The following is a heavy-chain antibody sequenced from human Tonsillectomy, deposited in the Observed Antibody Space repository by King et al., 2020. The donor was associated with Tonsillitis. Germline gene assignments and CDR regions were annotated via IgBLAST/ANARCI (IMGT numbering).Heavy chain of an antibody. J-gene: IGHJ2*01. CDR3: ARRESNGSPPQWYFDL. CDR1: GFSFSSSS. CDR2: ISDNNAYI. V-gene: IGHV3-21*01. D-gene: IGHD1-26*01. Sequence: EVQLVESGGGLVKPGGSLRLSCVASGFSFSSSSMHWVRQAPGKGLEWVSSISDNNAYIYYADSVRGRFTISRDNAKRTLFLQMHSLTAEDTAVYYCARRESNGSPPQWYFDLWGRGTLVTVSS.